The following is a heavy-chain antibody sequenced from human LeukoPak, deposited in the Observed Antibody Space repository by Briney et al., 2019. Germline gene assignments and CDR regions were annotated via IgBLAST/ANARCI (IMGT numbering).Heavy chain of an antibody. CDR2: IYYSGGT. CDR3: ASRGWYTRPRSYYFDY. CDR1: GGSISSGSYY. V-gene: IGHV4-39*07. J-gene: IGHJ4*02. D-gene: IGHD6-19*01. Sequence: SETLSLTCTVSGGSISSGSYYWGWIRQPPGKGLEWIGSIYYSGGTYYNPSLKSRVTISVDTSKNQFSLKLSSVTAADTAVYYCASRGWYTRPRSYYFDYWGQGTLVTVSS.